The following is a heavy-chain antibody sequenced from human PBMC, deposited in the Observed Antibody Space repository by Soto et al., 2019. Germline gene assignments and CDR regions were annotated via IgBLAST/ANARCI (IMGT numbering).Heavy chain of an antibody. CDR2: IYYSGST. V-gene: IGHV4-59*08. D-gene: IGHD3-10*01. J-gene: IGHJ6*02. CDR1: GGSISSYY. Sequence: QVQLQESGPGLVKPSETLSLTCTVSGGSISSYYWSWIRQPPGKGLEWIGYIYYSGSTNYNPSLKSRVTISVDTSKNQFSLKLSSVTAADTAVYYCARLTLRGDGYMMDVWGQGTTVTVSS. CDR3: ARLTLRGDGYMMDV.